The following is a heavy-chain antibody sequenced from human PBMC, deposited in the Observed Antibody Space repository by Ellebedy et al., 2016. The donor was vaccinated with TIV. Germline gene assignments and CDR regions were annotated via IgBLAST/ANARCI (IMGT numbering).Heavy chain of an antibody. J-gene: IGHJ4*02. V-gene: IGHV3-30*04. CDR1: GFTFSGFA. D-gene: IGHD6-19*01. CDR2: ISYDGSEK. CDR3: AREERGWFVGY. Sequence: PGGSLRLSCAASGFTFSGFAMHWVRQAPGKGLEWVTIISYDGSEKYYADSVRGRFTISRDDSKSTLYLQMNGLRSDDTAVYYCAREERGWFVGYWGRGTLFTVSS.